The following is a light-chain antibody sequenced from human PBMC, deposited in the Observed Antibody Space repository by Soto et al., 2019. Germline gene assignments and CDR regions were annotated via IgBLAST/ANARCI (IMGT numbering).Light chain of an antibody. Sequence: QSALTQPPSASGSPGQSVTISCTGTSSDIGGYDYVSWYQQHQGKAPNLRIYDVNKRPSGVPDRCSGSQSGNTASLTVAGLQAEAEAAYYCSSYAGSNNLVFAGGTKLTVL. CDR2: DVN. CDR3: SSYAGSNNLV. V-gene: IGLV2-8*01. CDR1: SSDIGGYDY. J-gene: IGLJ3*02.